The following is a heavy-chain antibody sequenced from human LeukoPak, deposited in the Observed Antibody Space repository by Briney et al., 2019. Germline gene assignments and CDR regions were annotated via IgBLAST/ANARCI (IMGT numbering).Heavy chain of an antibody. J-gene: IGHJ4*02. CDR1: GYTFTSYG. D-gene: IGHD6-6*01. V-gene: IGHV1-18*01. CDR3: AREMGGHSSSSAVDY. CDR2: ISAYNGNT. Sequence: GASVKVSCKASGYTFTSYGISWVRQAPGQGLEWMGWISAYNGNTNYAQKLQGRVTMTTDTSTSTAYMELRSLRSDDTAVYYCAREMGGHSSSSAVDYWGQGTLVTVSS.